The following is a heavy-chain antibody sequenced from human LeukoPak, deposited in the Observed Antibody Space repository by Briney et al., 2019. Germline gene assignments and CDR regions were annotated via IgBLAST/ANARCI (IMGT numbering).Heavy chain of an antibody. V-gene: IGHV1-2*02. Sequence: ASVKVSCTASGYTFTVYYMHWVRQAPGQGLEWMGWINPNSGGTNYAQKFQGRVTMTRDTSISTAYMELSRLRSDDTAVYYCARTMTISPAAFDPWGQGTLVTVSS. CDR3: ARTMTISPAAFDP. J-gene: IGHJ5*02. CDR2: INPNSGGT. D-gene: IGHD4-17*01. CDR1: GYTFTVYY.